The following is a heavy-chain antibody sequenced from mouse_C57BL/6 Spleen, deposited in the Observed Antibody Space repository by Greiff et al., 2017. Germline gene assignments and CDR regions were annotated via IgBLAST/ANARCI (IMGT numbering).Heavy chain of an antibody. CDR3: ARVNYGSSYWYFDV. CDR2: VYPYNGGT. V-gene: IGHV1-36*01. D-gene: IGHD1-1*01. J-gene: IGHJ1*03. Sequence: VHVKQSGPVLVKPGPSVKISCKASGFTFTDYYMHWVKQSHGKSLEWIGLVYPYNGGTSYNQKFKGKATLTVDTSSSTAYMELNSLTSEDSAVYYCARVNYGSSYWYFDVWGTGTTVTVSS. CDR1: GFTFTDYY.